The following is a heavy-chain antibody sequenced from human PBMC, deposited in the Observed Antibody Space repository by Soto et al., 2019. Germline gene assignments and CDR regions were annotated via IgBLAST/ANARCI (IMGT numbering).Heavy chain of an antibody. J-gene: IGHJ4*02. CDR1: GGSVSSGSYY. CDR2: IYYSGST. D-gene: IGHD3-3*01. CDR3: ASPLYVFGGVYYPPCSAP. Sequence: SETLSLTCTVSGGSVSSGSYYWSWIRQPPGKGLEWIGYIYYSGSTNYNPSLKSRVTISVDTSKNQFSLKLSSVTAADTAVYYWASPLYVFGGVYYPPCSAPGGKEPRVT. V-gene: IGHV4-61*01.